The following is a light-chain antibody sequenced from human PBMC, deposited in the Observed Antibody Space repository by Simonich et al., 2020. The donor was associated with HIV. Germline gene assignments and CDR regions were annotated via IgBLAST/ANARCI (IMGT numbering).Light chain of an antibody. CDR3: QQYNDSPT. CDR2: YAS. CDR1: QSIGNS. Sequence: EIVLTQSPDFLSVAPKEKVTITCRASQSIGNSLHWYQQKPGQSPKVLIKYASQSFSGVPARFSGSGSGTEFTLTISSMQSDDFAVYYCQQYNDSPTFGQGTKVQIK. J-gene: IGKJ1*01. V-gene: IGKV6-21*01.